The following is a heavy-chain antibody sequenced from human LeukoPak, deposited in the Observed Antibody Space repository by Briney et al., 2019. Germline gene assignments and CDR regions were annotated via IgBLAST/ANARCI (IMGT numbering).Heavy chain of an antibody. V-gene: IGHV3-21*01. D-gene: IGHD3-10*01. Sequence: ETLSLTCTVSGGSISNYYWNWVRQAPGKGLEWVSSISSSSSYIYYADSVKGRFTISRDNAKNSLYLQMNSLRAEDTAVYYCARVFYYGSGSYYTLDCWGQGTLVTVSS. CDR2: ISSSSSYI. CDR1: GGSISNYY. J-gene: IGHJ4*02. CDR3: ARVFYYGSGSYYTLDC.